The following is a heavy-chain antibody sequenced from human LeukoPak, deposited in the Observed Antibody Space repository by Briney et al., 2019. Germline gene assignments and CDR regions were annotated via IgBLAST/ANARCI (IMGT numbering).Heavy chain of an antibody. V-gene: IGHV5-51*01. D-gene: IGHD2-2*01. J-gene: IGHJ4*02. Sequence: GGSLKISFKASGYRFTEFWIGWGRPLPGKGVEGMGNIHPADSDTRYSRSFEGHVTISADKCIKNTYQEWRSLDASDTAMYYCARTYTSRSCANWGQGTLVTVSS. CDR3: ARTYTSRSCAN. CDR1: GYRFTEFW. CDR2: IHPADSDT.